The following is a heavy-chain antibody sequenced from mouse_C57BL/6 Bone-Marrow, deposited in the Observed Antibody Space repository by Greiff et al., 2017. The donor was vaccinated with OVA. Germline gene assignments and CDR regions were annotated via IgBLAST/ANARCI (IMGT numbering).Heavy chain of an antibody. CDR2: IHPNSGST. CDR3: ASRDYLDY. J-gene: IGHJ2*01. Sequence: QVQLQQPGAELVKPGASVKLSCKASGYTFTSYWMHWVKQRPGQGLEWIGMIHPNSGSTNYNEKFTSKATRTVDISSSTAYMQLSSLTSEDSAVYYCASRDYLDYWGQGTTLTVSS. V-gene: IGHV1-64*01. CDR1: GYTFTSYW.